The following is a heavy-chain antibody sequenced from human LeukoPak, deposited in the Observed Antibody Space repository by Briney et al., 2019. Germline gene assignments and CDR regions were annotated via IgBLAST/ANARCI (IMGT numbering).Heavy chain of an antibody. D-gene: IGHD3-10*01. V-gene: IGHV4-34*01. CDR1: GGSFSGYY. CDR2: INHSGST. Sequence: SETLSLTCAVYGGSFSGYYWSWIRQPPGKGLEWIGEINHSGSTNYNPSLKSRVTISVDTSKNQFSLKLSSVTAADTAVYYCARGVRWYYDGSGSYYKGYLDYWGQGTLVTVSS. J-gene: IGHJ4*02. CDR3: ARGVRWYYDGSGSYYKGYLDY.